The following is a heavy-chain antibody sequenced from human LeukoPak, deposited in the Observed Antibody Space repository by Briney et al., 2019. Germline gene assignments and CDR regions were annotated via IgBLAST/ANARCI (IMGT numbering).Heavy chain of an antibody. CDR3: ARAGYCTSTTCPDAFDI. Sequence: SETLSLTCTVSGGSISSGDYYWSWIRQPPGKGLEWIGYIYYSGSTYYNPSLKSRVTISVDTSKNQLSLKLSSVTAADTAVYYCARAGYCTSTTCPDAFDIWGQVTKVTVSS. CDR1: GGSISSGDYY. D-gene: IGHD2-2*01. J-gene: IGHJ3*02. V-gene: IGHV4-30-4*01. CDR2: IYYSGST.